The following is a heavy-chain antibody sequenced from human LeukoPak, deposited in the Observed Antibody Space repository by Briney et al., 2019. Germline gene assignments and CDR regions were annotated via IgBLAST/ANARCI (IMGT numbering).Heavy chain of an antibody. CDR3: ARSITIFGVVIWSDYGMDV. Sequence: GGSLRLSCAASGFTFSSYAMHWVRQAPGKGLEWVAVISYDGSNKYYADSVKGRFTISRDNSKNTLYLQMNSLRAEDTAAYYCARSITIFGVVIWSDYGMDVWGQGTTVTVSS. CDR1: GFTFSSYA. D-gene: IGHD3-3*01. J-gene: IGHJ6*02. V-gene: IGHV3-30-3*01. CDR2: ISYDGSNK.